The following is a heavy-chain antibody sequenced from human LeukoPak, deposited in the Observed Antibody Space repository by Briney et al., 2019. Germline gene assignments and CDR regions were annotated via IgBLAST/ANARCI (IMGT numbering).Heavy chain of an antibody. D-gene: IGHD1-7*01. V-gene: IGHV4-38-2*02. J-gene: IGHJ4*02. Sequence: SETLSLTCTVSGYSISSGYDWGWMRQAPGKGLEWLGSISQSGNTYNNPSLKSRVTLSVDTSKDQVSLQMTSVTAADTAMYYCARSELNDYFKYWGQGILVTVST. CDR2: ISQSGNT. CDR1: GYSISSGYD. CDR3: ARSELNDYFKY.